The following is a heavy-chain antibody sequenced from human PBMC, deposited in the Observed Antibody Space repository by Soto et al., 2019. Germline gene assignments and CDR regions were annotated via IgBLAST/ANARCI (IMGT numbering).Heavy chain of an antibody. Sequence: SETLSLTCTVSGGSISSYYWSWIRQPPGKGLEWIGYIYYSGSTNYNPSLKSRVTISVDTSKNQFSLKLSSVTAADTAVYYCARRSAGDGYYYYYGMDVWGQGTTVTVSS. J-gene: IGHJ6*02. CDR2: IYYSGST. V-gene: IGHV4-59*01. CDR3: ARRSAGDGYYYYYGMDV. CDR1: GGSISSYY. D-gene: IGHD2-21*02.